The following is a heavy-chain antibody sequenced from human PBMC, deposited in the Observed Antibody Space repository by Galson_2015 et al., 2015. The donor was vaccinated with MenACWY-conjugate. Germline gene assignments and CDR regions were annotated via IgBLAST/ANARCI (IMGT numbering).Heavy chain of an antibody. V-gene: IGHV1-18*01. CDR1: GYLFTSYG. J-gene: IGHJ4*02. CDR3: ARDHDFVWGTYPFDF. CDR2: LTPTHGNT. D-gene: IGHD3-16*02. Sequence: SVKVSCKASGYLFTSYGISWVRQAPGQGLEWMGWLTPTHGNTHYAQCFQGRVTMTTDKSKSTAYMDLRSLRSDDTAVYFCARDHDFVWGTYPFDFWGQGTLVTVSS.